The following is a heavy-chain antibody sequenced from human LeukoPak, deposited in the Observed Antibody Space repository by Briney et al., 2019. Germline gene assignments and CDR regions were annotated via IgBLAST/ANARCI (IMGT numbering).Heavy chain of an antibody. J-gene: IGHJ3*02. Sequence: ASVKVSCKASGYTFTGYYTHWVRQAPGQGLEWMGWINPNSGGTNYAQKFQGRVTMTRDTSISTAYMELSRLRSDDTAVYYCAREGSSSRAFDIWGQGTMVTVSS. CDR3: AREGSSSRAFDI. CDR1: GYTFTGYY. V-gene: IGHV1-2*02. D-gene: IGHD6-6*01. CDR2: INPNSGGT.